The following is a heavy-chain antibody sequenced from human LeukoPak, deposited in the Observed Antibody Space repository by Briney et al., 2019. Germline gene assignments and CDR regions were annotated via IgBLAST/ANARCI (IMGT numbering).Heavy chain of an antibody. CDR1: GYSFTTYW. V-gene: IGHV5-10-1*01. CDR3: ARVIHLGELSLYDY. CDR2: IEPSDSYT. D-gene: IGHD3-16*02. Sequence: GQSLRISCKGSGYSFTTYWITWVRQIPGQGLEWMGRIEPSDSYTNYSPSLQGHVTISADKSISTAYRQWSSLKASDTAMYYCARVIHLGELSLYDYWGQGTLVTVSS. J-gene: IGHJ4*02.